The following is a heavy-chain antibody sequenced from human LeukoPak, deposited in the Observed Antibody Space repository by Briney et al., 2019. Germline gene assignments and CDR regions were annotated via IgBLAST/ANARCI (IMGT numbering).Heavy chain of an antibody. CDR1: GGTFSSYA. V-gene: IGHV1-69*05. Sequence: SVKVSCKASGGTFSSYAISWVRQAPGQGLEWMGGIIPIFGTANYAQKFQGRVTIATDESTSTAYMELSSLRSEDTAVYYCARGVMQGTVTTTTLRTYFDYWGQGTLVTVSS. J-gene: IGHJ4*02. CDR3: ARGVMQGTVTTTTLRTYFDY. D-gene: IGHD4-17*01. CDR2: IIPIFGTA.